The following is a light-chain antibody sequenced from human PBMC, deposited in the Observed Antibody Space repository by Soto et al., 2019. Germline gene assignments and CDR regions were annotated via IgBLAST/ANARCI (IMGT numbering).Light chain of an antibody. V-gene: IGKV3-15*01. J-gene: IGKJ1*01. CDR3: QQYINWPRT. Sequence: EIVLTQSPATLSVSPGERATLSCRASQSLSSNLAWYQQRPGQAPRLLIYGASIRATGIPARFIGSGSGTEFTLTISSLPSEDFAVYYCQQYINWPRTFGQGTRVGVK. CDR1: QSLSSN. CDR2: GAS.